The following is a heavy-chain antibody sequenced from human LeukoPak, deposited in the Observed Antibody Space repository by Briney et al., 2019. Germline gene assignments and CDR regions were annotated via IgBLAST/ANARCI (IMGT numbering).Heavy chain of an antibody. V-gene: IGHV3-30-3*01. CDR2: LSHDGNNK. D-gene: IGHD1-26*01. CDR3: ARDLIGSSGFDY. CDR1: GFTFSSYA. J-gene: IGHJ4*02. Sequence: PGGSLRLSCAASGFTFSSYAIHWVRQAPGKGLEWVAVLSHDGNNKYYADSVKGRFTISRDNSKNTLYLQMNSLRPEDTAMYYCARDLIGSSGFDYWGQGSLVTVSS.